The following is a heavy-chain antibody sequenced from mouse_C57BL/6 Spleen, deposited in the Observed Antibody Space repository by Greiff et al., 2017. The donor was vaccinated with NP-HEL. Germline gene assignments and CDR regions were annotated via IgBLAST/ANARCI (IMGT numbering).Heavy chain of an antibody. Sequence: EVQLQQSGPGLVKPSQSLSLTCSVTGYSITSGYYWNWIRQFPGNKLEWMGYISYDGSNNYNPSLKNRISITRDTSKNQFFLKLNSVTTEDTATYYCARDRAFDYWGQGTTLTVSS. D-gene: IGHD3-1*01. CDR3: ARDRAFDY. J-gene: IGHJ2*01. CDR2: ISYDGSN. CDR1: GYSITSGYY. V-gene: IGHV3-6*01.